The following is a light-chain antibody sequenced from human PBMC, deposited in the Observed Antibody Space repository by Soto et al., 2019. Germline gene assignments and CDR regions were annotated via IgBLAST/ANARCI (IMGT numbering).Light chain of an antibody. CDR3: QPYNTWPPIP. CDR1: QTVRND. J-gene: IGKJ5*01. CDR2: DTS. V-gene: IGKV3-15*01. Sequence: ILLTLSLGTLSLAPGETVSLSFGARQTVRNDVAWYQHRPGQAPRLLSYDTSSRATGIPARFSGSGSGTEFTLTISILQSEDVAVYYCQPYNTWPPIPFGQGTRPAI.